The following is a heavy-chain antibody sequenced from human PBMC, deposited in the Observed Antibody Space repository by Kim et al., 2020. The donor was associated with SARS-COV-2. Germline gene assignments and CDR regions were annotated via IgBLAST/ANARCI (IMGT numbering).Heavy chain of an antibody. D-gene: IGHD6-19*01. CDR3: ARGYSSGWPPVEYFQH. V-gene: IGHV4-39*07. J-gene: IGHJ1*01. Sequence: SLKSRVTISVDTSKNQFSLKLSSVTAADTAVYYCARGYSSGWPPVEYFQHWGQGTLVTVSS.